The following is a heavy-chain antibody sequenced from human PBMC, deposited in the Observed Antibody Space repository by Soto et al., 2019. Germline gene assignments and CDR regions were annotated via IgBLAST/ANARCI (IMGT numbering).Heavy chain of an antibody. V-gene: IGHV1-18*01. CDR2: ISAYNGNT. CDR3: AREDHPRLN. J-gene: IGHJ4*01. Sequence: QIQLVPSGAEVKKPGASVKVSCKASGYTFTSYGISWVRQAPGQGLEWMGWISAYNGNTKYAQKLQGRDTMTTDTSTSTADMDLSSLRSDDTAVYDSAREDHPRLNRGQGTLVTV. CDR1: GYTFTSYG.